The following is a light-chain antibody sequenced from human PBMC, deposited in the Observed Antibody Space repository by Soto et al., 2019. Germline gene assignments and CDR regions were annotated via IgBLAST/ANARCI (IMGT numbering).Light chain of an antibody. CDR1: QSVSSSY. CDR2: GAS. J-gene: IGKJ2*01. Sequence: EIVLTQSPGTLSLSPGERATLSCRASQSVSSSYLAWYQQKPGQAPRLLIYGASSRATCIPDRFSGSGSGTDCTLTISRLEPEDCAVYYCQQYGSSPPYTFGQGTKLEIK. V-gene: IGKV3-20*01. CDR3: QQYGSSPPYT.